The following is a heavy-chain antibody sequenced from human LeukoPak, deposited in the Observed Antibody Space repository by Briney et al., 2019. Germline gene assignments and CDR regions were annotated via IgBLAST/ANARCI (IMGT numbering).Heavy chain of an antibody. CDR2: IYYSGST. CDR3: ARRYLRGLLWFGELNWFDP. Sequence: PSETLSLTCTVSGGSISSSSSYWGWIRQPPGKGLEWIGSIYYSGSTYYNPSLKSRVTISVDTSKNQFSLKLSSVTAADTAVYYCARRYLRGLLWFGELNWFDPWGQGTLVTVSS. CDR1: GGSISSSSSY. V-gene: IGHV4-39*01. J-gene: IGHJ5*02. D-gene: IGHD3-10*01.